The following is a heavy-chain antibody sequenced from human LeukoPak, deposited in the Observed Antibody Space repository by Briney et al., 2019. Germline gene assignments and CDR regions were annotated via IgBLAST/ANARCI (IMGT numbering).Heavy chain of an antibody. D-gene: IGHD3-16*02. CDR1: GGSISSSSYY. V-gene: IGHV4-39*02. Sequence: SETLSLTCTVSGGSISSSSYYWGWIRQPPGKGLEWIGSSYYSGSTYYNPSLKSRVTISVDTSKNQFSLKLSSVTAADTAVYYCARESYYDYVWGSYRYTVFDYWGQGTLVTVSS. CDR3: ARESYYDYVWGSYRYTVFDY. CDR2: SYYSGST. J-gene: IGHJ4*02.